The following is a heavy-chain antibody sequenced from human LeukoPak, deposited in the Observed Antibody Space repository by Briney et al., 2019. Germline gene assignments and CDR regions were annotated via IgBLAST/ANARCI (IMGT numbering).Heavy chain of an antibody. CDR2: ISNSGGST. Sequence: GGSLRLSCAACGFNFSSYAMSWDRQAPGKGLERVSVISNSGGSTHYADSVKGRFTISRDNSKNTLYLQMDSLRAEDTAVYYCAKSLGMVTTTNWYFGLWGRGTLVTVSS. D-gene: IGHD4-17*01. CDR3: AKSLGMVTTTNWYFGL. CDR1: GFNFSSYA. J-gene: IGHJ2*01. V-gene: IGHV3-23*01.